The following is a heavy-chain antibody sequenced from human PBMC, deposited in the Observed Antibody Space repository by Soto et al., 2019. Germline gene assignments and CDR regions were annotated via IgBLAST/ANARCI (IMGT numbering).Heavy chain of an antibody. CDR3: ARSFTEPYFFDF. CDR2: GHSNGIS. V-gene: IGHV4-59*08. Sequence: LTCNVSGGSISYSYWSWIRQTPGKGLEWIGYGHSNGISKYNPSLESRVLISVDTSKSLFSLKVSSVTAADTAVYYCARSFTEPYFFDFWGQGTLVTVSS. CDR1: GGSISYSY. J-gene: IGHJ4*02.